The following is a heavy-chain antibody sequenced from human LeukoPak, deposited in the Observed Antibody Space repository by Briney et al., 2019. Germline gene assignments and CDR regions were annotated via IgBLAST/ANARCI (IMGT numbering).Heavy chain of an antibody. V-gene: IGHV1-46*01. CDR2: INPSGGST. Sequence: ASVKVSCKASGYTFSSYYMHWVRQAPGQGLEWMGIINPSGGSTSYAQKFQGRVTMTRVTSTSTVYMELSSLRSEDTAVYYCARSLYCSSTSCYLPDYWGQGTLVTVSS. CDR1: GYTFSSYY. D-gene: IGHD2-2*01. CDR3: ARSLYCSSTSCYLPDY. J-gene: IGHJ4*02.